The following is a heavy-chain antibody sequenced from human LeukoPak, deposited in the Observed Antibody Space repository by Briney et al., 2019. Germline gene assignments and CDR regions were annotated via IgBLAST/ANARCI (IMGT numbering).Heavy chain of an antibody. D-gene: IGHD6-6*01. Sequence: GGSLRLSCAASGFTFSSYAMHWVRQAPGKGLEWVAVISYDGSNKYYADSVKGRFTISRDNSKNTLYLQMNSLRAEDTAVYYCARDKRLVSAEFDYWGQGTLVTVSS. CDR1: GFTFSSYA. J-gene: IGHJ4*02. CDR2: ISYDGSNK. V-gene: IGHV3-30-3*01. CDR3: ARDKRLVSAEFDY.